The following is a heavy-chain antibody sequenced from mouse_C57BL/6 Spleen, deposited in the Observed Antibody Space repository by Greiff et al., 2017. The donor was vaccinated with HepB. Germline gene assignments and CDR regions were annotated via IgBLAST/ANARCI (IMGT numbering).Heavy chain of an antibody. CDR3: ARSITTVVATDD. CDR1: GYTFTSYW. J-gene: IGHJ2*01. D-gene: IGHD1-1*01. V-gene: IGHV1-69*01. CDR2: IDPSDSYT. Sequence: QVQLQQPGAELVMPGASVKLSCKASGYTFTSYWMHWVKQRPGHGLEWIGEIDPSDSYTNYNQKFKGKSTLTVDKSSSTAYMQLSSLTSEDSAVYYCARSITTVVATDDWGQGTTLTVSS.